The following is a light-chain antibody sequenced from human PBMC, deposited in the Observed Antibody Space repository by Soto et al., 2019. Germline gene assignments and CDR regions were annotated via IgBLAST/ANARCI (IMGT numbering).Light chain of an antibody. CDR2: EVI. CDR1: SSYVAAYNY. Sequence: QSALTQPASVSGSPGQSITISCPGTSSYVAAYNYVSLYQQHPGKAPKLMIYEVINRPSGVCNRSTGSKSGNTACLTISGLQAEYEADYYCGSYTSSSPLVFGTGTKVTVL. J-gene: IGLJ1*01. V-gene: IGLV2-14*01. CDR3: GSYTSSSPLV.